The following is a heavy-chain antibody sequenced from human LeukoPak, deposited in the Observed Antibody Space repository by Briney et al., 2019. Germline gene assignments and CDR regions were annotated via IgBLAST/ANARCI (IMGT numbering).Heavy chain of an antibody. V-gene: IGHV4-34*01. D-gene: IGHD3-22*01. Sequence: SETLSLTCAVYGGSFSGYYWSWIRQPPGKGLEWIGEINHSGSTNYNPPLKSRVTISVDTSKNQFSLKLSSVTAADTAVYYCARGRHYYYDSSGYRIWGQGTMVTVSS. CDR2: INHSGST. J-gene: IGHJ3*02. CDR1: GGSFSGYY. CDR3: ARGRHYYYDSSGYRI.